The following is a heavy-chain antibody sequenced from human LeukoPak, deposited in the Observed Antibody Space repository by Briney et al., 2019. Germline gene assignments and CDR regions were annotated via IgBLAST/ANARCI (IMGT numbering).Heavy chain of an antibody. J-gene: IGHJ4*02. CDR2: IYYSGTT. D-gene: IGHD1-26*01. Sequence: PSETLSLTCTVSGASISSSNYYWGWIRQPPGKGLEWIGSIYYSGTTYYNPSLKSRVTISVDTSKNQFSLKLSSVTAADTAVYYCARDNVELGKDPFDYWGQGTLVTVSS. V-gene: IGHV4-39*07. CDR1: GASISSSNYY. CDR3: ARDNVELGKDPFDY.